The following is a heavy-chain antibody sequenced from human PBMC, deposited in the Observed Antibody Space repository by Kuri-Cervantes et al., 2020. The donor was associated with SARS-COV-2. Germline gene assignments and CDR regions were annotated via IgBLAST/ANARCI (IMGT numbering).Heavy chain of an antibody. CDR3: ARATNYYDSSGCSFSGGGCFDY. Sequence: GESLKISCAASGFTVSSNYMSWVRQAPGKGLEWVANIKQDGSEKYYVDSVKGRFTISRDKAKNSLYLQMNSLRAEDTAVYYCARATNYYDSSGCSFSGGGCFDYWGQGTLVTVSS. J-gene: IGHJ4*02. V-gene: IGHV3-7*04. CDR1: GFTVSSNY. D-gene: IGHD3-22*01. CDR2: IKQDGSEK.